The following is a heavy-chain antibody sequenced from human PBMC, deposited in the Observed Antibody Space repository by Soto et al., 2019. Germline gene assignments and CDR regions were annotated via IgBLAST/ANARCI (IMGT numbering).Heavy chain of an antibody. V-gene: IGHV4-61*01. Sequence: SSETLSLTCTVSGGSVSSGSYYWSWIRQPPGKGLEWIGYIYYSGSTNYNPSLKSRVTIPVDTSKNQFSLKLSSVTAADTAVYYCARGGYDSSGYEPEIDYWGQGTLVTVSS. J-gene: IGHJ4*02. D-gene: IGHD3-22*01. CDR2: IYYSGST. CDR1: GGSVSSGSYY. CDR3: ARGGYDSSGYEPEIDY.